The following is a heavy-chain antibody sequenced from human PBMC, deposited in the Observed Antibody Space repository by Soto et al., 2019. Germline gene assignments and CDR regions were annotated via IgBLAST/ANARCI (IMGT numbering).Heavy chain of an antibody. CDR3: AKDGPRGSSSGYFDY. J-gene: IGHJ4*02. Sequence: VGSLRLSCAASGFTFSSYAMSWVRQAPGKGLEWVSAISGSGGSTYYADSVKGRFTISRDNSKNTLYLQMNSLRAEDTAVYYCAKDGPRGSSSGYFDYWGQGTLVTVSS. D-gene: IGHD6-6*01. CDR2: ISGSGGST. CDR1: GFTFSSYA. V-gene: IGHV3-23*01.